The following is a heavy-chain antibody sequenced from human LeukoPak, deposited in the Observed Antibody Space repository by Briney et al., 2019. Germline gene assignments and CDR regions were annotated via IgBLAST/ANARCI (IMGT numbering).Heavy chain of an antibody. D-gene: IGHD6-13*01. Sequence: PGGSLRLSCAASGFTFSSNWMHWVRQAPGKGLVWVSRINEDGSTTYYADSVKGRFTISRDNSKNTLYLQMNSLRAEDTAVYYCANDGERSSSALFGYWGQGTLVTVSS. CDR2: INEDGSTT. CDR3: ANDGERSSSALFGY. V-gene: IGHV3-74*01. J-gene: IGHJ4*02. CDR1: GFTFSSNW.